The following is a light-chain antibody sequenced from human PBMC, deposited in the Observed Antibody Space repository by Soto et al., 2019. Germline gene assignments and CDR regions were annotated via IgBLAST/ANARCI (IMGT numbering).Light chain of an antibody. CDR3: QQYSNWPKT. J-gene: IGKJ1*01. CDR2: DAS. V-gene: IGKV1-5*01. Sequence: DIQMTQSPSTLSASVGDRVTITCRASQSISSWLAWYQQKPGKAPKLLIYDASSLESGVPSRFSGSGSGTEFTLTISSLQSEDSAVYFCQQYSNWPKTFGQGTKVDIK. CDR1: QSISSW.